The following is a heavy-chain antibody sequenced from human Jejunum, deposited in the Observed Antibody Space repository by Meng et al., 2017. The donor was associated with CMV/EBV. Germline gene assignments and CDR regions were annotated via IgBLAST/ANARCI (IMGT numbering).Heavy chain of an antibody. J-gene: IGHJ4*02. Sequence: FSAHYMAGIRQAPGKGLEWLSYISRTGSIINYADSVKGRFTISRDNAKNSLHLQMNSLGAEDTAVYYCARIPSIASRPGRYSFDYWGQGTLVTVSS. CDR3: ARIPSIASRPGRYSFDY. CDR2: ISRTGSII. V-gene: IGHV3-11*01. CDR1: FSAHY. D-gene: IGHD6-6*01.